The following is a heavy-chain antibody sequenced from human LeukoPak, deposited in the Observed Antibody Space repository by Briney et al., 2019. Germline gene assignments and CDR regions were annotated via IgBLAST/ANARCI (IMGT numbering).Heavy chain of an antibody. CDR1: GFTFSRFG. J-gene: IGHJ4*02. Sequence: GGSLRLSCAASGFTFSRFGMSWVRQAPGKGLEWVSAITETGGRTYYADSVNGRFSISRDNSKNTLYLQMDSLRAEDTAVYFCAKDHSSTWYIDSWGQGTLVTVSS. CDR3: AKDHSSTWYIDS. D-gene: IGHD6-13*01. CDR2: ITETGGRT. V-gene: IGHV3-23*01.